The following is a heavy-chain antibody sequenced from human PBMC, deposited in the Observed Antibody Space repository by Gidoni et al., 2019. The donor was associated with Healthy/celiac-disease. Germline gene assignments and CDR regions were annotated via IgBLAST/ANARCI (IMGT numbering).Heavy chain of an antibody. J-gene: IGHJ4*02. CDR2: IYWDDDK. D-gene: IGHD4-17*01. Sequence: QITLKESGPTRVKPTQTLTLTCTFSGFSLSTSGVGVGWIRQPPGKALEWLALIYWDDDKRYSPSLKSRLTITKDTSKNQVVLTMTNMDPVDTATYYCAHIGGTVTAPGYWGQGTLVTVSS. CDR3: AHIGGTVTAPGY. CDR1: GFSLSTSGVG. V-gene: IGHV2-5*02.